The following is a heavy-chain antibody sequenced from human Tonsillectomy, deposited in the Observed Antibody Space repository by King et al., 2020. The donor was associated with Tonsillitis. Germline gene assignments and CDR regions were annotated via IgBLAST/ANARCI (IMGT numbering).Heavy chain of an antibody. Sequence: VQLVESGGGLVQPGRSLRLSCAASGFTFDDYAMHWVWQAPGKGLEWVSGISWKSGSIGYADSVKGRFTNSIDNAKNTLYLQMNSLGAEDTALYYCANDSGLSGSYPFALDYWGQGALVTISS. CDR2: ISWKSGSI. J-gene: IGHJ4*02. CDR1: GFTFDDYA. V-gene: IGHV3-9*01. D-gene: IGHD1-26*01. CDR3: ANDSGLSGSYPFALDY.